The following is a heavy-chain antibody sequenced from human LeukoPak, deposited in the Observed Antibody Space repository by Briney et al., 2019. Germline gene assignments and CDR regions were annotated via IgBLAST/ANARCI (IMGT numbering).Heavy chain of an antibody. Sequence: TLSLTCTVSGGSISSGDYYWSWIRQHPGKGLEWIGYIYYSGNTYYNPSLKSRVTISVDTSKNQFSLKLTSVTAADTAVYYCARDSGGWGGLDWGQGTLVTVSS. D-gene: IGHD2-15*01. J-gene: IGHJ4*02. CDR2: IYYSGNT. CDR3: ARDSGGWGGLD. V-gene: IGHV4-31*03. CDR1: GGSISSGDYY.